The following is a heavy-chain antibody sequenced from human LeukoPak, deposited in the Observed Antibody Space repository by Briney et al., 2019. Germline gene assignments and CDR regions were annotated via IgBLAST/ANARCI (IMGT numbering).Heavy chain of an antibody. V-gene: IGHV1-18*01. D-gene: IGHD2-2*01. CDR1: GGTFSSYA. J-gene: IGHJ5*02. Sequence: GSSVKVSCKASGGTFSSYAISWVRQAPGQGLEWMGWISAYNGNTNYAQKLQGRVTMTTDTSTSTAFMELRSLRSDDTAVYYCARVLGIVIVPAARAKWFDPWGQGTLVTVSS. CDR2: ISAYNGNT. CDR3: ARVLGIVIVPAARAKWFDP.